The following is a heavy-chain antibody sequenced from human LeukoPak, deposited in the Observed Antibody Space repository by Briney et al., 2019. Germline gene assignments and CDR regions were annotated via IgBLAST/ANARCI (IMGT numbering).Heavy chain of an antibody. Sequence: GGSLRLSCAASGFTFSSYAMSWVRQAPGKGREWVSAISGSGGSTYYSDSVKGRFTISRDNSKNTLYLQMNSLRAEDTAVYYCAKDRQQLVIMDTCWFDPWGQGTLVTGSS. CDR3: AKDRQQLVIMDTCWFDP. V-gene: IGHV3-23*01. D-gene: IGHD6-13*01. CDR2: ISGSGGST. J-gene: IGHJ5*02. CDR1: GFTFSSYA.